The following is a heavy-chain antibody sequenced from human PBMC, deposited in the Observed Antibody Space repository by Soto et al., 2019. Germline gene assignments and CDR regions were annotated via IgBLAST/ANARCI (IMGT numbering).Heavy chain of an antibody. CDR2: INPNSGGT. V-gene: IGHV1-2*02. Sequence: ASVKVSCKASGYTFTGYYMHWVRQAPGQGLEWMGWINPNSGGTNYAQKFQGRVTITADESTSTAYMELSSLRSEDTAVYYCASAPYYDFWSGYPRKLSYYYYYGMDVWGQGTTVTVSS. J-gene: IGHJ6*02. CDR1: GYTFTGYY. D-gene: IGHD3-3*01. CDR3: ASAPYYDFWSGYPRKLSYYYYYGMDV.